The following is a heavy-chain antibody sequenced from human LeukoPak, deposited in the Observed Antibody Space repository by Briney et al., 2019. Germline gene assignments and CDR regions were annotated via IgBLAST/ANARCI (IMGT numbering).Heavy chain of an antibody. Sequence: GGSLRLSCTASGITFGDYAMSWVRQAPGKGLEWVSFTDTSGRYVYYGDSVKGRFTISRDNAKNLLFLQMNGLRAEDTALYYCARGRSITLLRGVAMSDGFDIWGQGAMVAVSS. J-gene: IGHJ3*02. CDR3: ARGRSITLLRGVAMSDGFDI. CDR1: GITFGDYA. D-gene: IGHD3-10*01. CDR2: TDTSGRYV. V-gene: IGHV3-21*06.